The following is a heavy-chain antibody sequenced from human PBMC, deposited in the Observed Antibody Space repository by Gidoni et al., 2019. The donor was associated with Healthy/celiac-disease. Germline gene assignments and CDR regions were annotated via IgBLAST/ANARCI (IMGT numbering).Heavy chain of an antibody. CDR2: IKSKTDGGTT. CDR1: GFTCSNAC. J-gene: IGHJ4*02. Sequence: EVQLVESGGGLVKPGGSLRLSCAASGFTCSNACMSWVRQAPGQGLEWVGRIKSKTDGGTTDYAAPLKGRFTISRDDSNNTLYLQMNSLKTEDTAVYYCTTGDYYGSGSYEYYFDYWGQGTLVTVSS. D-gene: IGHD3-10*01. V-gene: IGHV3-15*01. CDR3: TTGDYYGSGSYEYYFDY.